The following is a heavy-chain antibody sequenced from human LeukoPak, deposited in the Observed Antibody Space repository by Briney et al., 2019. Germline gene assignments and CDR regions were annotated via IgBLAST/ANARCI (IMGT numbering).Heavy chain of an antibody. J-gene: IGHJ4*02. CDR3: AKDRTGYSSSWYRFDY. V-gene: IGHV3-33*06. CDR1: GFTFSSYG. CDR2: IWYDGSNK. Sequence: PGGSLRLSCAASGFTFSSYGMNWVRQAPGKGLEWVAVIWYDGSNKYYADSVKGRFTISRDNSKNTLYMQMNSLRAEDTAVYYCAKDRTGYSSSWYRFDYWGQGTLVTVSS. D-gene: IGHD6-13*01.